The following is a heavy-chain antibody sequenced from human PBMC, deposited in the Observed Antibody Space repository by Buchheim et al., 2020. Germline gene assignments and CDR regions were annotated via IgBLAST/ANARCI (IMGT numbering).Heavy chain of an antibody. D-gene: IGHD5-18*01. Sequence: EVQLLESGGGLVQPGGSLRLSCAASGFTFSNYAMGWLRQAPGQGLEWVSGISGSGGSTYYADSVKGRFTISRDNSKNTLYLQMNSLRAEDTAVYYCAKGPSYGYMGTYYFDYWGQGTL. CDR3: AKGPSYGYMGTYYFDY. CDR2: ISGSGGST. V-gene: IGHV3-23*01. CDR1: GFTFSNYA. J-gene: IGHJ4*02.